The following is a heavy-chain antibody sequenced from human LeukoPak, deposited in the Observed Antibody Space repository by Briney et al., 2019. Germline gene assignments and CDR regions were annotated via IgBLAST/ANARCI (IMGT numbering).Heavy chain of an antibody. D-gene: IGHD3-10*01. CDR2: IYSGGST. CDR3: ARVIWFGEFYFDY. V-gene: IGHV3-53*01. CDR1: GFTVSSNY. J-gene: IGHJ4*02. Sequence: GGSLRLSCAASGFTVSSNYMSWVRQAPGKGLEWVSVIYSGGSTYYADSVKGRFTISRDNSKNTLYLQMNSLRAEDTAVYYCARVIWFGEFYFDYWGQGTLVTVSS.